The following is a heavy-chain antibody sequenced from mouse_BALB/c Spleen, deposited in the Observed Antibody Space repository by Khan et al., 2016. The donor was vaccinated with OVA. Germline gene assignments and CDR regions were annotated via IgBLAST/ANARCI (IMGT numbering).Heavy chain of an antibody. J-gene: IGHJ3*01. CDR1: GFTFSSYS. D-gene: IGHD4-1*01. V-gene: IGHV5-6*01. Sequence: EVQLVESGGDLVKPGGSLKLSCAASGFTFSSYSMSWVRQTPDKRLEWVASISSGGDYTYYPDSVKGRFTISRDNAKNTLYLQMSDLKSEDTAKYYCVDHVTGSFAYWGQGTLVTVSA. CDR2: ISSGGDYT. CDR3: VDHVTGSFAY.